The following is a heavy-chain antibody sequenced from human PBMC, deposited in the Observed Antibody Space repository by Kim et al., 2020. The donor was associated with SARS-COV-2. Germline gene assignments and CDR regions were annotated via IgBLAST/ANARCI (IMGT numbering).Heavy chain of an antibody. Sequence: GGSLRLSCAASGFTFSSYGMHWVRQAPGKGLEWVAVISYDGSNKYYADSVKGRFTISRDNSKNTLYLQMNSLRAEDTAVYYCAKDWGWGEPLDAFDIWG. CDR1: GFTFSSYG. J-gene: IGHJ3*02. D-gene: IGHD3-16*01. CDR3: AKDWGWGEPLDAFDI. CDR2: ISYDGSNK. V-gene: IGHV3-30*18.